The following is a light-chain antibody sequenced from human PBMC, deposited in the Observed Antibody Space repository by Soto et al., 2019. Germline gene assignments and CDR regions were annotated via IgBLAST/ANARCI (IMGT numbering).Light chain of an antibody. CDR3: QQYYSTPIT. V-gene: IGKV4-1*01. Sequence: DIVMTQSPDSLAVSLGERATINCKSSQSVLYSSNNKNYLAWYQQKPGQPPKLLIYWASTRESGVPDRFSGSGSGTDCTLTISILQAEDVAVYYCQQYYSTPITFGPGTKVDIK. CDR2: WAS. CDR1: QSVLYSSNNKNY. J-gene: IGKJ3*01.